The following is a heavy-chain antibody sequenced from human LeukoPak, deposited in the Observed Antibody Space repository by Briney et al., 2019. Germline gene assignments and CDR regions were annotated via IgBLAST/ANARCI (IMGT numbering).Heavy chain of an antibody. V-gene: IGHV3-23*01. D-gene: IGHD2-2*01. CDR2: ISGSGGST. CDR1: GFTFSSYG. CDR3: ARDLVVPAAQASG. Sequence: GGSLRLSCAASGFTFSSYGMSWVRQAPGKGLEWVSAISGSGGSTYYADSVKGRFTISRDNAKNSLYLQMNSLRAEDTAVYYCARDLVVPAAQASGWGQGTLVTVSS. J-gene: IGHJ4*02.